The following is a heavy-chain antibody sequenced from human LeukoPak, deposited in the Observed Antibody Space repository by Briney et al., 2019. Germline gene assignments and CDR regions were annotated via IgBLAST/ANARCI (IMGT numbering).Heavy chain of an antibody. V-gene: IGHV1-18*01. J-gene: IGHJ3*02. CDR3: AREPGHYYDSSGPYNAFDI. CDR2: ISAYNGNT. D-gene: IGHD3-22*01. Sequence: GASVKVSCKASGYTFTSYGMSWVRQAPGQGLEWMGWISAYNGNTNYAQKLQGRATMTTDTSTSTAYMELRSLRSDDTAVYYCAREPGHYYDSSGPYNAFDIWGQGTMVTVSS. CDR1: GYTFTSYG.